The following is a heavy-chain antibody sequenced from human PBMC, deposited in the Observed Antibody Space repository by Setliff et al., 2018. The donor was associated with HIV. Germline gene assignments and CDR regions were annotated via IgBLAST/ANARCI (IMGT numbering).Heavy chain of an antibody. CDR1: GYAFTNYY. CDR3: AGPRGDEAFDI. V-gene: IGHV1-46*01. J-gene: IGHJ3*02. D-gene: IGHD3-10*01. CDR2: VITILDIT. Sequence: GASVKVSCKASGYAFTNYYLHWVRQAPGQGLEWMGQVITILDITSYAQKFQGRVTITADESTNTMYMELSSLRSDDTAVYYCAGPRGDEAFDIWGQGTMVTVSS.